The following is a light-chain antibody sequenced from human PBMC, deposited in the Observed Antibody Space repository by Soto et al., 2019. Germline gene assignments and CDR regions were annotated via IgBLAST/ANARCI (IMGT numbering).Light chain of an antibody. V-gene: IGKV1-5*01. J-gene: IGKJ1*01. Sequence: DIQMTQSPSTLSASVGYTVTITCQASQSVSMWLVWYQQKPVKAPKVVXWDAATLQRGVSSRFIGTGSGTEFALTISNLQPEDFANYYCQQYNGYSTWTFGQGTKVEIK. CDR2: DAA. CDR3: QQYNGYSTWT. CDR1: QSVSMW.